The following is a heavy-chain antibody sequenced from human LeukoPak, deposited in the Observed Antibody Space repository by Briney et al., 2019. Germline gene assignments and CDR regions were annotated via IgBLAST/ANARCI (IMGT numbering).Heavy chain of an antibody. CDR3: ARSGDSSGNYYYGMDV. D-gene: IGHD6-19*01. J-gene: IGHJ6*02. Sequence: SVKVSCKASGGTFSSYAISWVRQAPGQGLEWMGGIIPIFGTANYAQKFQGRVTITADESTSTAYMELSSLRSEDTAVYYCARSGDSSGNYYYGMDVWGQGTTVTVSS. CDR1: GGTFSSYA. V-gene: IGHV1-69*13. CDR2: IIPIFGTA.